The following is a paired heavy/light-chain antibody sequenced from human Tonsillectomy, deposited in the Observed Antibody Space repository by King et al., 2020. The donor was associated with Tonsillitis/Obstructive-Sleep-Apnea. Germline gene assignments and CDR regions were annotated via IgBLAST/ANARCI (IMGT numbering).Light chain of an antibody. CDR1: SSDVGSYNL. V-gene: IGLV2-23*02. CDR2: EVS. CDR3: CSYAAGSTYV. Sequence: QSALTQPASVSGSPGQSITISCTGTSSDVGSYNLVSWYQHHPGKAPKLMIYEVSERPSGVSNRFSGSKSGNTASLTISGLQAEDEADYYCCSYAAGSTYVFGTGTNVTVL. J-gene: IGLJ1*01.
Heavy chain of an antibody. D-gene: IGHD3-3*01. CDR1: GFSLSTGGVG. CDR2: IYWDDDK. J-gene: IGHJ3*02. CDR3: ARGNYDFDAFDI. V-gene: IGHV2-5*02. Sequence: QITLKESGPTLVKPSQTLTLTCTFSGFSLSTGGVGVGWIRQPPGRALEWLALIYWDDDKHYSPSLKSRLTITKDTSKNQVVLTMTNMDPVDTASYYCARGNYDFDAFDIWGQGTMVTVSS.